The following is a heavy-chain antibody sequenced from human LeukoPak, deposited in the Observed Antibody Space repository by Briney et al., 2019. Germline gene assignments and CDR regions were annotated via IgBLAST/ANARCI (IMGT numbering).Heavy chain of an antibody. CDR2: IYRGGNT. V-gene: IGHV3-53*01. J-gene: IGHJ3*02. CDR1: GFTFSNAW. D-gene: IGHD6-19*01. Sequence: PGGSLRLSCAASGFTFSNAWMSWVRQAPGKGLEWVSIIYRGGNTYYADSVKGRFTISRDNSKNMVFLQMNSLRVEDTAVFYCARTRLDAFDIWGQGTMVTVSS. CDR3: ARTRLDAFDI.